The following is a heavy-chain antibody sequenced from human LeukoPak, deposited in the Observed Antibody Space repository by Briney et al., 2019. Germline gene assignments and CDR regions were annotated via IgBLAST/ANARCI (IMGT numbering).Heavy chain of an antibody. CDR2: IYYSGST. D-gene: IGHD3-16*02. J-gene: IGHJ4*02. CDR3: ASNIYDYVWGSYRFDY. Sequence: PSETLSLTCTVSGGSISSYYWSWIRQPPGKGLEWIGYIYYSGSTNYNPSLKSRVTISVDKSKNQFSLKLSSVTAADTAVYYCASNIYDYVWGSYRFDYWGQGTLVTVSS. V-gene: IGHV4-59*12. CDR1: GGSISSYY.